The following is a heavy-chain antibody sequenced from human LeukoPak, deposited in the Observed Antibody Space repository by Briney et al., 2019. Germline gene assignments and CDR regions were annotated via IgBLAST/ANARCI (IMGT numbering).Heavy chain of an antibody. CDR1: EFDSFSYG. CDR3: ARELPREVTLTY. V-gene: IGHV3-74*03. CDR2: IFTDGSTT. D-gene: IGHD2-21*02. J-gene: IGHJ4*01. Sequence: GGSLRLSCLDSEFDSFSYGMQCVCQAPGKGLVWVARIFTDGSTTTYADSVKGRYTISRDNAKNTLYLEMKSLRVEDTAVYYCARELPREVTLTYCGQGSLVTVSP.